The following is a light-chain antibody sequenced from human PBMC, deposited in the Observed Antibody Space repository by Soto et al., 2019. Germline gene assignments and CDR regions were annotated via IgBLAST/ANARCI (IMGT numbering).Light chain of an antibody. Sequence: QPVLTQSPSASASLGASVKLTCTLSSGHINSAIAWHQQQPEKGPRYLMKLNSDGSHTKGDGIPDRFSGSSSGAERYLTISSLQSEDEDDYYCQTWGTGIWVFGGGTKLTVL. J-gene: IGLJ3*02. CDR1: SGHINSA. CDR2: LNSDGSH. V-gene: IGLV4-69*01. CDR3: QTWGTGIWV.